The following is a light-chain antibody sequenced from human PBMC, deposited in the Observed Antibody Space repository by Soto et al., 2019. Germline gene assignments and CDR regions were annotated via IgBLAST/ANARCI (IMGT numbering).Light chain of an antibody. J-gene: IGLJ3*02. CDR2: YDN. CDR3: ATWDDSLNGLV. CDR1: SSNIGNNA. V-gene: IGLV1-36*01. Sequence: QSVLTQPPSVSEAPRQRVSISCSGSSSNIGNNAVNWYQQFPGKAPKLVIYYDNMFPAGVSDRFSGSKSGTSASLAISGLQSEDEADYYCATWDDSLNGLVFGGGTKLTVL.